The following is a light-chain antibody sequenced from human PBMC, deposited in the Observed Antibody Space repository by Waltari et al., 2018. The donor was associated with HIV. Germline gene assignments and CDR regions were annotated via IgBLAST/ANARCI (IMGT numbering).Light chain of an antibody. CDR3: QSYDSSLSAYVV. CDR1: SSNIGAGYA. Sequence: QSVLTQPPSVSGAPGQRVTITCTGTSSNIGAGYAVHWYQQLPGTAPKLHTYANIHRPSGVPDRFSVSKSATSASLAITGLQAEDEADYFCQSYDSSLSAYVVFGGGTKLTVL. J-gene: IGLJ2*01. V-gene: IGLV1-40*01. CDR2: ANI.